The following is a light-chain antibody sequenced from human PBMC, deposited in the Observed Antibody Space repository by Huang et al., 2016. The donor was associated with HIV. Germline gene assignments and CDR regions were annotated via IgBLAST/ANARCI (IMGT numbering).Light chain of an antibody. CDR2: AAS. V-gene: IGKV1-9*01. CDR1: EGISSY. CDR3: QQLNDYPWT. Sequence: IQLTQSPSSLSASVGDRVTITCRASEGISSYLAWYQQKSGKAPKFLIYAASTLQSGVPSRFSGSGSGTDVTLTISSLQPEDFATYYCQQLNDYPWTFGQGTKVEIK. J-gene: IGKJ1*01.